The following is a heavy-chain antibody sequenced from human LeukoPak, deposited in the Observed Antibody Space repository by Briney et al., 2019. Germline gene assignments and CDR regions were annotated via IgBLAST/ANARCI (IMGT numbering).Heavy chain of an antibody. CDR2: ISGSGGST. Sequence: GGSLRLSCAASGCTFSSYAMSWVRQAPGKGLEWVSAISGSGGSTYYADAVKGRFTISRDNSKNTLYLQMNSLRAEDTAVYYCAKYYGDYPGYWGQGTLVTVSS. CDR3: AKYYGDYPGY. J-gene: IGHJ4*02. CDR1: GCTFSSYA. V-gene: IGHV3-23*01. D-gene: IGHD4-17*01.